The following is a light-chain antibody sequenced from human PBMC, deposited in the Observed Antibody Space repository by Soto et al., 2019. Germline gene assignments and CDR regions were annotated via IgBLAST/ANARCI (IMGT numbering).Light chain of an antibody. Sequence: EVVLTQSPGTLSLSPGERATLSCRVSQSVTSNYIAWYQQKPGQAPRLLIYGASSRATGIPDRFSGSGSGTDFALTISRLEPEDFAVYYCQLYGSSPPWTFGQGTKVDIK. CDR3: QLYGSSPPWT. CDR1: QSVTSNY. J-gene: IGKJ1*01. CDR2: GAS. V-gene: IGKV3-20*01.